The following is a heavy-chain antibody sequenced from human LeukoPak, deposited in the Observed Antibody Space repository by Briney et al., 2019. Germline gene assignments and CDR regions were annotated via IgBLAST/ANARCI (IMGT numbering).Heavy chain of an antibody. CDR2: IYSGGST. CDR3: ARGYCSSTSCLAFDP. V-gene: IGHV3-53*04. Sequence: PGGSLRLSCAASGFTVSSNYMSWVRQAPGKGLEWVSVIYSGGSTYYVDSVKGRFTISRHNSKNTLYLQMDSLRAEDTAVYYCARGYCSSTSCLAFDPWGQGTLVTVSS. J-gene: IGHJ5*02. D-gene: IGHD2-2*01. CDR1: GFTVSSNY.